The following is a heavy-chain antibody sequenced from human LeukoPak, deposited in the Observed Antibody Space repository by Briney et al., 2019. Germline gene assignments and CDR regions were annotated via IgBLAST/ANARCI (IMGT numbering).Heavy chain of an antibody. CDR2: IYYSGST. Sequence: SETLSLTCTVSGGSISSGGYDWSWIRQHPGKGLEWIGYIYYSGSTYYNPSLKSRVTISVDTSKNQFSLKLSSVTAADTAVYYCARSNSYDCFDYWGQGTLVTVSS. CDR1: GGSISSGGYD. D-gene: IGHD3-3*01. J-gene: IGHJ4*02. CDR3: ARSNSYDCFDY. V-gene: IGHV4-31*03.